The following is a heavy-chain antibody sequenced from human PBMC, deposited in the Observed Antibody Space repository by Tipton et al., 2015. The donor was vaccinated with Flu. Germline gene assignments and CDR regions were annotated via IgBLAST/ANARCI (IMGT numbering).Heavy chain of an antibody. V-gene: IGHV4-38-2*02. CDR2: IFHGGST. J-gene: IGHJ4*02. Sequence: TLSLTCTVSGYSISSGYYWGWIWQPPGKGLEWIGSIFHGGSTYYNPSLKSRVTISVDTSKNQFSLKLSSVTAADTAVYYCATYYYGSGTQSAFDYWGQGTLVTVSS. CDR3: ATYYYGSGTQSAFDY. CDR1: GYSISSGYY. D-gene: IGHD3-10*01.